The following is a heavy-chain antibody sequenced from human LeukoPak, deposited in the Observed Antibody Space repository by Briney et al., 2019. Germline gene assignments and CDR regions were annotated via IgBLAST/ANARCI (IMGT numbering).Heavy chain of an antibody. D-gene: IGHD3-10*01. CDR2: ISGSGRST. V-gene: IGHV3-23*01. CDR1: GFPFNRYA. J-gene: IGHJ4*02. Sequence: GGSLRLSCAASGFPFNRYAMTWVRQAPGKGLDWVSAISGSGRSTYYADSVKGRFTISRDDSQDTLFLQMHSLRVEDTAVYYCAKGSGYGQYYFDSWGQGTLVTVSS. CDR3: AKGSGYGQYYFDS.